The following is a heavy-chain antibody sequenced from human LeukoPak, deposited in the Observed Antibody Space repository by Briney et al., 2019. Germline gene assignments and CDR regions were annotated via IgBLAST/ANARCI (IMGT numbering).Heavy chain of an antibody. CDR1: GYPLTELS. Sequence: ASVTVSCKVSGYPLTELSMDWLRQAPGKGLEWMGGFDREDGEIIYAQKFQGRVTMTEDTSTDTAYMELSSLRSEDTAVYYCATGRSIWKPYYTPMDVWGQGTTVTVSS. CDR2: FDREDGEI. V-gene: IGHV1-24*01. D-gene: IGHD1-26*01. J-gene: IGHJ6*02. CDR3: ATGRSIWKPYYTPMDV.